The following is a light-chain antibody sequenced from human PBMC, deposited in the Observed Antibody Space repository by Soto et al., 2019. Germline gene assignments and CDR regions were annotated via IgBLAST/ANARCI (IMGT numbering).Light chain of an antibody. CDR3: CSYAGSSTFV. V-gene: IGLV2-23*03. CDR2: EGT. CDR1: SSDVGSYNL. Sequence: QSALTQPASVSGSPGQSITISCTGTSSDVGSYNLVSWYQQHPGKAPKLMIYEGTERPSGVSNRFSGSKSGNTASLTISGLQAEDEADYHCCSYAGSSTFVFGTGTKLTVL. J-gene: IGLJ1*01.